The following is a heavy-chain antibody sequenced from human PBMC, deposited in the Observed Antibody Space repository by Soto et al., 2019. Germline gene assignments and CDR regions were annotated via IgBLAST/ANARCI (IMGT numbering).Heavy chain of an antibody. J-gene: IGHJ4*02. V-gene: IGHV4-34*01. CDR1: GGSFSGYY. CDR3: ARGFWSGYYFDY. CDR2: INNSGST. Sequence: PSETLSLTCAVYGGSFSGYYWNWIRQPPGKGLEWVGEINNSGSTNYNAALKSRVTISVGTSKNQFSLKLSSVTAADTAVYYCARGFWSGYYFDYWGQGTLVTVSS. D-gene: IGHD3-3*01.